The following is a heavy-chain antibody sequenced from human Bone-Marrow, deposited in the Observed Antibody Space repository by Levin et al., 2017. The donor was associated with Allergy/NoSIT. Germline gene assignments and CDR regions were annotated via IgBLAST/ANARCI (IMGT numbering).Heavy chain of an antibody. CDR1: GYTFTGYY. CDR3: ARVAHSSGWSWFDP. Sequence: PGESLKISCKASGYTFTGYYMHWVRQAPGQGLEWMGWINPNSGGTNYAQKFQGRVTMTRDTSISTAYMELSRLRSDDTAVYYCARVAHSSGWSWFDPWGQGTLVTVSS. CDR2: INPNSGGT. D-gene: IGHD6-19*01. V-gene: IGHV1-2*02. J-gene: IGHJ5*02.